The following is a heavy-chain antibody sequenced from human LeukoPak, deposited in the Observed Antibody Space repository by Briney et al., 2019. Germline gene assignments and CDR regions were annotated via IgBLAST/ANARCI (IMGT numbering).Heavy chain of an antibody. J-gene: IGHJ3*02. D-gene: IGHD5-24*01. CDR2: IYTSGST. CDR1: GGSISSYY. Sequence: SETLSLTCTVSGGSISSYYWSWIRQPAGKGLEWIGRIYTSGSTNYNPSLKSRVTISVDTSKNQFSLKLSSVTAADTAVYYCASPDSRTYGDGYNRHAFDIWGQGTMVTVSS. CDR3: ASPDSRTYGDGYNRHAFDI. V-gene: IGHV4-4*07.